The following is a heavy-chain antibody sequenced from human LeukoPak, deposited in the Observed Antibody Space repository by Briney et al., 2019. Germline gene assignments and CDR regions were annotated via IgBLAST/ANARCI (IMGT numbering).Heavy chain of an antibody. D-gene: IGHD3-22*01. Sequence: GGSLRLSCAASGFTFSSYAMHWVRQAPGKGLEWVAVISYDGSNKYYADSVKGRFTISRDNSKNTLYLQMNSLRAEDTAVYYCARDSDSYFDYWGQGTLVTVSS. V-gene: IGHV3-30-3*01. CDR3: ARDSDSYFDY. J-gene: IGHJ4*02. CDR2: ISYDGSNK. CDR1: GFTFSSYA.